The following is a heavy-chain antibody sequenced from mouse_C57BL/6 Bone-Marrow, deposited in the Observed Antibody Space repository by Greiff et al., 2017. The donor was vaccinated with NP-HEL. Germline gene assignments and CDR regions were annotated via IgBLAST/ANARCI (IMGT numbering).Heavy chain of an antibody. J-gene: IGHJ3*01. V-gene: IGHV1-54*01. Sequence: QVQLQQSGAELVRPGTSVKVSCKASGYAFTNYLIEWVKQRPGQGLEWIGVINPGSGGTNYNEKVKGKATLTADKSSSTAYMQLCSLTSEDSAVYFCARGGWFAYWGQGTLVTVSA. CDR1: GYAFTNYL. CDR2: INPGSGGT. CDR3: ARGGWFAY.